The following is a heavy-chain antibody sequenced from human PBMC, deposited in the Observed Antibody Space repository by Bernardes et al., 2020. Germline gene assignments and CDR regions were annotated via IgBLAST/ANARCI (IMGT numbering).Heavy chain of an antibody. J-gene: IGHJ1*01. CDR1: GFTFSSYA. CDR2: ISGSGGST. V-gene: IGHV3-23*01. Sequence: GGSLRLSCAASGFTFSSYAMSWVRQAPGKGLEWVSGISGSGGSTYYADSVKGRFTISRDNSKNTLYLQMNGLRAEDTAVYYCAKRESYGDPETYFQHWGQGTLVTVSS. CDR3: AKRESYGDPETYFQH. D-gene: IGHD4-17*01.